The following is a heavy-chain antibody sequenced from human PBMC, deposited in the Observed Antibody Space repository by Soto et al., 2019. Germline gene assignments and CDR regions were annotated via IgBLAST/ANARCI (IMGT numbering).Heavy chain of an antibody. CDR3: ARDVGYCISTSCYSWFDP. J-gene: IGHJ5*02. CDR2: IYYSGST. V-gene: IGHV4-39*07. Sequence: VAEGTIINRDDYLGWIRTPPGKGLEWIGNIYYSGSTYYNPSLKSRVTMSVDTSKNQFSLKLSSVTAADTAVYYCARDVGYCISTSCYSWFDPWGQGTLVTVSS. CDR1: EGTIINRDDY. D-gene: IGHD2-2*02.